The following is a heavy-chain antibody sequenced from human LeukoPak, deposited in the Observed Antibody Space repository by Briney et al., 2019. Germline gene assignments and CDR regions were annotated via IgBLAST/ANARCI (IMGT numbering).Heavy chain of an antibody. Sequence: QSGGSLRLSCAASGFTFSPYSMNWVRQTPGKGLEWVSAISGSGGSTYYADSVKGRFTISRDNSKNTLYLQMNSLRAEDTAVYYCAKGARYSYGKFDYWGQGTLVTVSS. CDR2: ISGSGGST. J-gene: IGHJ4*02. D-gene: IGHD5-18*01. V-gene: IGHV3-23*01. CDR3: AKGARYSYGKFDY. CDR1: GFTFSPYS.